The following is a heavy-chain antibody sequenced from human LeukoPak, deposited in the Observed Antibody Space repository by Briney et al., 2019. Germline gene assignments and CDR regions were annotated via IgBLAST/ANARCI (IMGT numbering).Heavy chain of an antibody. CDR3: ASLSEVAGFFDY. V-gene: IGHV4-39*01. Sequence: SETLSLTCTVSGGSISSSSYYWGWIRQPPGKGLEWIGSIYYSGSTYYNPSLKSRVTISVDTSKNQFSLKLSSVTAADTAVYYCASLSEVAGFFDYWGQGTLVTVSS. CDR2: IYYSGST. D-gene: IGHD6-19*01. J-gene: IGHJ4*02. CDR1: GGSISSSSYY.